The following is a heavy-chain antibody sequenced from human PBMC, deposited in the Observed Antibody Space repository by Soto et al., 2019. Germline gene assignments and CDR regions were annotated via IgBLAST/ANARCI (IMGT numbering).Heavy chain of an antibody. CDR3: LRSHGAY. Sequence: QVQVQESGPGLVKASETLSLTCTVSGGSVSSGPYHWNWVRQPPGKGLEWIGHISYSGTANYNPSLRGRVTMATDTSMNQFSLRLTFVTAADTAVYYCLRSHGAYWGQGALVTVSP. CDR1: GGSVSSGPYH. J-gene: IGHJ4*02. D-gene: IGHD2-8*01. CDR2: ISYSGTA. V-gene: IGHV4-61*01.